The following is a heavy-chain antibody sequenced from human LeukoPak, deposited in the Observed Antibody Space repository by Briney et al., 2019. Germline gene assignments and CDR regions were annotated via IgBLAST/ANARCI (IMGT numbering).Heavy chain of an antibody. CDR3: ARPLRRALIRD. CDR2: INHSGST. D-gene: IGHD5/OR15-5a*01. V-gene: IGHV4-34*01. J-gene: IGHJ4*02. Sequence: SETLSLTCAVYGGSFSGYYWSWIRQPPGKGLEWIGEINHSGSTNYNPSLKSRVTISVDTSKNQFSLKLSSVTAADTAVYYCARPLRRALIRDWGQGTLVTVSS. CDR1: GGSFSGYY.